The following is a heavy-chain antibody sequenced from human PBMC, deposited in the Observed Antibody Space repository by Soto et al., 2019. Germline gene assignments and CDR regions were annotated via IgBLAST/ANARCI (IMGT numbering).Heavy chain of an antibody. CDR2: INHSGST. D-gene: IGHD2-8*02. Sequence: SDTLSLTFPVYGGPFSCYYWTWIRQPPAMGLEWIGEINHSGSTNYNPSLKSRVTISVDTSKNQFSLKLTSVTAADTAVYYCARDKITGIFDHWGQGTLVTVSS. V-gene: IGHV4-34*01. J-gene: IGHJ4*02. CDR1: GGPFSCYY. CDR3: ARDKITGIFDH.